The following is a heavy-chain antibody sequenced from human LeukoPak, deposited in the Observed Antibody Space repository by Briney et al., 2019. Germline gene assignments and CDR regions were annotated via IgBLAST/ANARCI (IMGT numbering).Heavy chain of an antibody. CDR1: GYTFTGYY. D-gene: IGHD5-12*01. CDR2: INPNSGGT. J-gene: IGHJ4*02. V-gene: IGHV1-2*02. Sequence: ASVKVSCKASGYTFTGYYMHWVRQAPGQGLEWMGWINPNSGGTNYAQKFQGRVTMTRDTSISTAYMELSRLRSDDTAVYYCARVVSGYDSRHTYFDYWGQGTLVTVSS. CDR3: ARVVSGYDSRHTYFDY.